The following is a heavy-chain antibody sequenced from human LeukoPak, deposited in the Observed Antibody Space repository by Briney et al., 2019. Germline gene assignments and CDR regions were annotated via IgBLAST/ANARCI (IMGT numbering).Heavy chain of an antibody. Sequence: PGGSLRLSCGASGFTFSSYWMSWGRQAPGKGLEWVANIKQDGSEKYYVDSVKGGFTISRDNAKNSLYLQMNSPRAEDTAVYYCARGEAPYYDFWSGYYTYGYYFDYWGQGTLVTVSS. J-gene: IGHJ4*02. V-gene: IGHV3-7*01. CDR2: IKQDGSEK. CDR1: GFTFSSYW. D-gene: IGHD3-3*01. CDR3: ARGEAPYYDFWSGYYTYGYYFDY.